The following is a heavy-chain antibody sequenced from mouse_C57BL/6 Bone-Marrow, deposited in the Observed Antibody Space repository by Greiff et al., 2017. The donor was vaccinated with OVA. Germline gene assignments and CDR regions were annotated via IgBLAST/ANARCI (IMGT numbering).Heavy chain of an antibody. CDR2: IWSGGST. V-gene: IGHV2-2*01. CDR1: GFSLTSYG. J-gene: IGHJ4*01. CDR3: ARNCITTVVRFYYYAMDY. D-gene: IGHD1-1*01. Sequence: QVQLQQSGPGLVQPSQSLSITCTVSGFSLTSYGVHWVRQSPGKGLEWLGVIWSGGSTDYNAAFISRLSISKDNSKSQVFFKMNSLQADDTAIYYCARNCITTVVRFYYYAMDYWGQGTSVTVSS.